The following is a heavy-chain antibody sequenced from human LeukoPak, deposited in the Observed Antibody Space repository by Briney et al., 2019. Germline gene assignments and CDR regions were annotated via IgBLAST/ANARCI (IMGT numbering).Heavy chain of an antibody. Sequence: GGSLRLSCAASGFTCSRYGMHWVREAPGKGLEWVAVLSYDGNDQYYADSVRGRFTISRDNSKKMLYLQMNSLRAVDTAVYYCAKGYSYPDYWGQGTLVSVSS. V-gene: IGHV3-30*18. D-gene: IGHD5-18*01. CDR3: AKGYSYPDY. J-gene: IGHJ4*02. CDR2: LSYDGNDQ. CDR1: GFTCSRYG.